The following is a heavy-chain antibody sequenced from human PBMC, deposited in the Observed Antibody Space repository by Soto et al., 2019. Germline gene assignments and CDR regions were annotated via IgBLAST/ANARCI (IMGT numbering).Heavy chain of an antibody. V-gene: IGHV3-30*18. Sequence: QVPLVESGGGVVQPGRSLRLSCAASGFTFSSYGMHWVRQAPGKGLEWVAVISYDGSNKYYADSVKGRFTISRDNSKNTLYLQMNSLRAEDTAVYYCAKDSGRAPIDYWGQGTLVTVSS. J-gene: IGHJ4*02. D-gene: IGHD2-15*01. CDR2: ISYDGSNK. CDR3: AKDSGRAPIDY. CDR1: GFTFSSYG.